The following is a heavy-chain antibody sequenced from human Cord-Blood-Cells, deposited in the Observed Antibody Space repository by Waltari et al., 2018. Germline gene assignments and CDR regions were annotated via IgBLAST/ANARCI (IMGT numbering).Heavy chain of an antibody. CDR3: ARVLTMSPEDY. Sequence: QVQLQQWGAGLLKPSETLSITCAVYGGSFSGYSWSWIRQPPGKGLEWIGEINHSGSTNYNPSLKSRVTISVDTSKNQFSLKLSSVTAADTAVYYCARVLTMSPEDYWGQGTLVTVSS. V-gene: IGHV4-34*01. J-gene: IGHJ4*02. CDR1: GGSFSGYS. CDR2: INHSGST. D-gene: IGHD3-9*01.